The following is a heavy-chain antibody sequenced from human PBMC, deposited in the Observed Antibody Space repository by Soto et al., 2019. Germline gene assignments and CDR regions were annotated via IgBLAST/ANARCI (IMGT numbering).Heavy chain of an antibody. CDR3: AASSGYYKFDH. CDR2: ISSSGSHI. D-gene: IGHD3-3*01. CDR1: GFIFSDYY. V-gene: IGHV3-11*01. Sequence: GGSLRLSCAASGFIFSDYYMSWIRQAPGKGLEWVSLISSSGSHIYYADSMKGRFTISRDNAKSSLYLQMNSLRAEDAAVYYCAASSGYYKFDHWGQGTLVTVSS. J-gene: IGHJ4*02.